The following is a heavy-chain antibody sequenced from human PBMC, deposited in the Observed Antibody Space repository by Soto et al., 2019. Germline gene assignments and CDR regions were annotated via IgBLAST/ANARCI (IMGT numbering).Heavy chain of an antibody. V-gene: IGHV4-34*01. CDR3: ARASVGPPGGGSWIMPFDF. J-gene: IGHJ4*02. Sequence: PSETLSLTCAVYGGSFSGYYWSWIRQPPGKGLEWIGEINHSGSTNYNPSLKSRVTMSVDTSKNQFSLRLTSVTAADTAVYYCARASVGPPGGGSWIMPFDFWGQGTLVTVSS. D-gene: IGHD2-15*01. CDR2: INHSGST. CDR1: GGSFSGYY.